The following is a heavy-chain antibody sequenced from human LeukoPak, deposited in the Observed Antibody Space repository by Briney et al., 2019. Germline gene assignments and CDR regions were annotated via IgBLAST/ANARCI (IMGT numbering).Heavy chain of an antibody. J-gene: IGHJ5*02. CDR1: GGSFSGYY. V-gene: IGHV4-34*01. CDR2: INHSGST. CDR3: ATRGVPAAIGKNWFDP. Sequence: PSETLSLTCAVYGGSFSGYYWSWIRQPPGKGLEWIGEINHSGSTNYNPSLKSRVTISVDTSKNQFSLKLSSVTAADTAVYYCATRGVPAAIGKNWFDPWGQGTLVTVSS. D-gene: IGHD2-2*01.